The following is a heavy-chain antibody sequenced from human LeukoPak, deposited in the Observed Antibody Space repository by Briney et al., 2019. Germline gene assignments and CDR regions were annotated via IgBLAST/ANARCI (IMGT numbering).Heavy chain of an antibody. CDR3: ARDSPTRPTEWSLVGGAFDI. J-gene: IGHJ3*02. CDR2: INSDGSST. Sequence: GGSLRLSCAASGFTFSSYWMHWVRQAPGKGLVWVSRINSDGSSTSYEDSVKGRFTISRDHAKNTLYLQMNSLRAEDTAVYYCARDSPTRPTEWSLVGGAFDIWGQGTMVTVSS. CDR1: GFTFSSYW. D-gene: IGHD3-3*01. V-gene: IGHV3-74*01.